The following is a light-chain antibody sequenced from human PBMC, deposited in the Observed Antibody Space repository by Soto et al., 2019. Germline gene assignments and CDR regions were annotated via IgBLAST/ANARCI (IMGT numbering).Light chain of an antibody. CDR3: QQYRDLPQT. V-gene: IGKV3-20*01. CDR1: QSVRSNY. J-gene: IGKJ1*01. CDR2: NSS. Sequence: EIVLTQSPGTLSLSPGERATLSCRASQSVRSNYLAWYQQKPGQAPRLLIYNSSTRATGIPDRFSGSGSETDFTLTISRLEPEDFALYYCQQYRDLPQTFGQGTQAEIK.